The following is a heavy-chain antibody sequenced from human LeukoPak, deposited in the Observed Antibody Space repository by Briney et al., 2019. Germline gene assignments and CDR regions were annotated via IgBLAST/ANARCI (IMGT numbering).Heavy chain of an antibody. Sequence: GGSLRLSCAASGFTFSSYAMHWVRQAPGKGLEWVAVISYDGSNKYYADSVKGRFTISRDNSKNTLYLQMNSLRAEDTAVYYCARGSGYSGFDYWGQGTLVTVSS. CDR3: ARGSGYSGFDY. CDR1: GFTFSSYA. J-gene: IGHJ4*02. D-gene: IGHD3-22*01. CDR2: ISYDGSNK. V-gene: IGHV3-30*14.